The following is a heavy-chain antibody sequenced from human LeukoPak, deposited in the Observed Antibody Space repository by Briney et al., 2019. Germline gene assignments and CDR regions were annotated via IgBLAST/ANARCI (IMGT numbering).Heavy chain of an antibody. CDR2: IYYSGNT. CDR1: GVSISSSNSY. CDR3: ARHFPALSFPLPETRYRGSFDY. D-gene: IGHD3-16*02. V-gene: IGHV4-39*01. J-gene: IGHJ4*02. Sequence: SETLSLTCTVSGVSISSSNSYWGWIRQPPGKGLEWIGSIYYSGNTYYNASLKSQVSISIDTSKNRFSLKLTSVTAADTAVYYCARHFPALSFPLPETRYRGSFDYWGQGTLVTVSS.